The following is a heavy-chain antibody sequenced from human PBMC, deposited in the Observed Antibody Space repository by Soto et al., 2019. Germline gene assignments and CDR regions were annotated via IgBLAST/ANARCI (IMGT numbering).Heavy chain of an antibody. J-gene: IGHJ6*02. D-gene: IGHD6-13*01. CDR1: VDSITTYY. V-gene: IGHV4-4*07. CDR3: ARYSNNWFQTEGMDV. Sequence: SETLSLTFTVSVDSITTYYWSWIRQPAGKVLEWIGRIDTIGNTNYNPSLKSRVTMSVDTSKKQFSLKLTSFTAADTAVYYCARYSNNWFQTEGMDVWGQGTTVTVSS. CDR2: IDTIGNT.